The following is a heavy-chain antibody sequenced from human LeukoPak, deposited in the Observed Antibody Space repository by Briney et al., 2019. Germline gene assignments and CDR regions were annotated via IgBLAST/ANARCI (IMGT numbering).Heavy chain of an antibody. J-gene: IGHJ1*01. CDR3: ARDGDYYDSSGYEGYFQH. V-gene: IGHV3-21*01. Sequence: GRSLRLSCAASGFTFSSYSMNWVRQAPGKGLEWVSSISSSSSYIYYADSVKGRFTISRDNAKNSLYLQMNSLRAEDTAVYYCARDGDYYDSSGYEGYFQHWGQGTLVTVSS. CDR2: ISSSSSYI. CDR1: GFTFSSYS. D-gene: IGHD3-22*01.